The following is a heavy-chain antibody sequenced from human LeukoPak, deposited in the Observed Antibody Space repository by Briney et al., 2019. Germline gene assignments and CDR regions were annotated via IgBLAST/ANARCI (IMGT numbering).Heavy chain of an antibody. CDR1: GFTFNNYA. J-gene: IGHJ4*02. Sequence: GGSLRLSCAASGFTFNNYAMSWVRQAPGMGLEWVSAISGSGGTTYYADSVKGRFTIFRDNSKNTLYLQMNSLRDEDTAVYYCARGGSGYSYGKIDSWGQGILVTVSS. D-gene: IGHD5-18*01. CDR2: ISGSGGTT. CDR3: ARGGSGYSYGKIDS. V-gene: IGHV3-23*01.